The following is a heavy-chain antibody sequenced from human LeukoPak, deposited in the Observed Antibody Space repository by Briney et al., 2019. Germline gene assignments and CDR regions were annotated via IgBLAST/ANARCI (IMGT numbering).Heavy chain of an antibody. V-gene: IGHV3-23*01. CDR1: GFTFSSYA. CDR3: AKGSITIFGVVITPFDY. D-gene: IGHD3-3*01. CDR2: ISGSGGST. J-gene: IGHJ4*02. Sequence: PGGSLRLSCAASGFTFSSYAMSWVRQAPGKGLEWVSAISGSGGSTYYADSVKGRFTISRDNSKNTLYLQMNSLRAEDTAVYYCAKGSITIFGVVITPFDYWGQGTLVTVSS.